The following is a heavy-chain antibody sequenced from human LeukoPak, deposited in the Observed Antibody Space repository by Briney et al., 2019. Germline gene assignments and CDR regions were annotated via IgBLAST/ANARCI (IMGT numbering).Heavy chain of an antibody. J-gene: IGHJ4*02. CDR3: ARDLHYYDSSGYPTTTYYFDY. CDR2: IKQDGSEK. Sequence: GGSLRLSCAASGFTFSDYYMSWIRQAPGKGLEWVANIKQDGSEKYYVDSVKGRFTISRDNAKNSLYLQMNSLRAEDTAVYYCARDLHYYDSSGYPTTTYYFDYWGQGTLVTVSS. D-gene: IGHD3-22*01. V-gene: IGHV3-7*01. CDR1: GFTFSDYY.